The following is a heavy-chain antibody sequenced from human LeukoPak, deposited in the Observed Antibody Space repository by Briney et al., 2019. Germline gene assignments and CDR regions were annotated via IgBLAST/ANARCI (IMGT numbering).Heavy chain of an antibody. CDR1: GGSISSGGYS. CDR2: IYHSGST. J-gene: IGHJ4*02. CDR3: ARGLRSIYYYDSSGYYY. Sequence: SQTLSLTCAVSGGSISSGGYSWSWIRQPPGKGLEWIGYIYHSGSTYYNPSLKSRVTISVDRSKNQFSLKLNSVTAADTAVYYCARGLRSIYYYDSSGYYYWGQGTLVTVSS. V-gene: IGHV4-30-2*01. D-gene: IGHD3-22*01.